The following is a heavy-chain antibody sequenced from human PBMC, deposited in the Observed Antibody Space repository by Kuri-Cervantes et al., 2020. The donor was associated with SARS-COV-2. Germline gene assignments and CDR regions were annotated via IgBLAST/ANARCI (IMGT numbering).Heavy chain of an antibody. CDR1: GFTFSSYA. Sequence: GGSLRLSCAASGFTFSSYAMSWVRQAPGKGLEWVSAISGSGSSTYYADSVKGRFTISRDNSKNTLYLQMNSLRAEDTAVYYCANPITMVRGVIMGLDYWGQGTLVTVSS. CDR2: ISGSGSST. CDR3: ANPITMVRGVIMGLDY. J-gene: IGHJ4*02. D-gene: IGHD3-10*01. V-gene: IGHV3-23*01.